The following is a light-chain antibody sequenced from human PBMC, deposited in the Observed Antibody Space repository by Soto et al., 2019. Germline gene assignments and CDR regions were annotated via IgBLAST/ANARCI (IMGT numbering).Light chain of an antibody. V-gene: IGKV3-15*01. CDR2: GAS. CDR1: QSVSSN. CDR3: QQYNNWPYT. J-gene: IGKJ2*01. Sequence: EIVMTHSPATLSVSPGERAALSCRASQSVSSNFAWYQQKPGQAHRLLIYGASTRATGIPARFSGSGSGTEFTLTISSLQSEDFAVYYCQQYNNWPYTFGQGTKLEIK.